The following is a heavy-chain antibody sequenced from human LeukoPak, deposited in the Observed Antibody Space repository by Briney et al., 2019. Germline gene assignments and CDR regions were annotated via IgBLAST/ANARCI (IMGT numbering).Heavy chain of an antibody. D-gene: IGHD2-15*01. J-gene: IGHJ3*02. CDR3: ARDPGPYVVVAFAI. CDR2: IYYSGST. V-gene: IGHV4-59*12. Sequence: KPSETLSLTCTVSGGSISSYYWSWIRQPPGKGLEWIGYIYYSGSTYYNPSLKSRVTISVDTSKNQFSLKLSSVTAADTAVYYCARDPGPYVVVAFAIWGQGTMVTVSS. CDR1: GGSISSYY.